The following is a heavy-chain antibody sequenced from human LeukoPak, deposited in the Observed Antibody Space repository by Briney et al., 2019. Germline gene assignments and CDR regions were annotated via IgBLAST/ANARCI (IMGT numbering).Heavy chain of an antibody. D-gene: IGHD3-9*01. Sequence: GESLKISCTASGFTFSSYWMSWVRQAPGKGLEWVANIKQDGSEKYLVDSVKGRFTISRDNAKNSLYLQMNSLRAEDTAVYYCARVLTGYSDYWGQGTVVTVSS. CDR3: ARVLTGYSDY. CDR2: IKQDGSEK. CDR1: GFTFSSYW. V-gene: IGHV3-7*04. J-gene: IGHJ4*02.